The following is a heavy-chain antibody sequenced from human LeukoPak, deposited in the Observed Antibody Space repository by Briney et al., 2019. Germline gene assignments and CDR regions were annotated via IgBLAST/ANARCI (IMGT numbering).Heavy chain of an antibody. CDR1: GDSVSSTSAA. CDR2: TYYRSKWYN. V-gene: IGHV6-1*01. D-gene: IGHD2-15*01. CDR3: ARNCGTGDTGCSH. Sequence: SQTLSLTCAISGDSVSSTSAAWNWIRQSPSRGLEWLGRTYYRSKWYNDYAVSVNSRIAINPDTSKNQFSLQLNSVTPEDTAVYYCARNCGTGDTGCSHWAQGTLVTVSS. J-gene: IGHJ4*02.